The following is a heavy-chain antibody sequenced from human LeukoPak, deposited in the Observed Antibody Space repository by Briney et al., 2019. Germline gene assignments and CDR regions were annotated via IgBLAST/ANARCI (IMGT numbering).Heavy chain of an antibody. J-gene: IGHJ4*02. D-gene: IGHD6-13*01. CDR2: IYTAGST. Sequence: PGGSLRLSCAASGVTVSGNYMSWVRHAPGERLEWGSVIYTAGSTSYADSVKGRIATSRDNSKNTLYLQMNSLRAEDTAVYFCAGGSSWPGLSYWGQGTLLTVSS. CDR1: GVTVSGNY. V-gene: IGHV3-53*01. CDR3: AGGSSWPGLSY.